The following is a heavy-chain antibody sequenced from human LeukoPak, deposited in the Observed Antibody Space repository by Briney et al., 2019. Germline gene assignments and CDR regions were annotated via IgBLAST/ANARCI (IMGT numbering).Heavy chain of an antibody. CDR1: GFTFSNYW. CDR3: VRDRAVSPFPPDAFDM. J-gene: IGHJ3*02. CDR2: INSDGRST. V-gene: IGHV3-74*01. Sequence: GGSLRLSCAASGFTFSNYWMHWVRQAPGKGLVWVSRINSDGRSTKYADSVKGRFTISRDNAKNTLYLQMNSLRAEDTAVYYCVRDRAVSPFPPDAFDMWGQGTMVTVAS. D-gene: IGHD4-17*01.